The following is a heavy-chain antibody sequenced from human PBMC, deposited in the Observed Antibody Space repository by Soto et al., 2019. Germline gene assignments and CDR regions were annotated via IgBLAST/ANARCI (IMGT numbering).Heavy chain of an antibody. CDR3: AIHGLPGFSRFFAK. V-gene: IGHV4-31*03. Sequence: QLQLQEAGPGLVKPSQTLSLTCSGSGVSISSGDSYWNLIRLHPGKGLEWIGSIYYSGSTFYNPSIESRVDISVGTSKNHCSLEVVSVSVADTAVYFCAIHGLPGFSRFFAKWGQGILVTVPS. CDR2: IYYSGST. J-gene: IGHJ4*02. D-gene: IGHD3-16*01. CDR1: GVSISSGDSY.